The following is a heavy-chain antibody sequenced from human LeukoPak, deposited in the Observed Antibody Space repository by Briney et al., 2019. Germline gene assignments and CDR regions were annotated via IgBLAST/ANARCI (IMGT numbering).Heavy chain of an antibody. J-gene: IGHJ4*02. CDR1: GFTFSSYS. V-gene: IGHV3-21*01. CDR2: ISSSSSYI. CDR3: VTAAGLGVYYLDY. D-gene: IGHD6-13*01. Sequence: GSLRLSCAASGFTFSSYSMNWVRQAPGKGLGWVSSISSSSSYIYYADSVKGRFTISRDNAKNSLYLQMNSLRAEDTAVYYCVTAAGLGVYYLDYWGQGTLVTVSS.